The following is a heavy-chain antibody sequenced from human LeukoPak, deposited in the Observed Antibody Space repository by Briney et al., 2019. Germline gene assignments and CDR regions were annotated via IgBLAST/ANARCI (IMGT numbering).Heavy chain of an antibody. D-gene: IGHD4-17*01. V-gene: IGHV4-59*01. CDR1: GGSISNDY. CDR2: IYYSGNT. Sequence: PSETLSLTCTVSGGSISNDYWSWIRQPPGKGLEWIGYIYYSGNTNYNPSLKSRVTISVDTSKNQFSLKLSSVTAADTAVYYCARSDPVTKANDYWGQGTLVTVSS. J-gene: IGHJ4*02. CDR3: ARSDPVTKANDY.